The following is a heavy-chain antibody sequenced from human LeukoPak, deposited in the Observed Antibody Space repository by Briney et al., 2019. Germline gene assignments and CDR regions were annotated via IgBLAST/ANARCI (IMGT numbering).Heavy chain of an antibody. CDR1: GYTFTGYY. V-gene: IGHV1-2*06. CDR2: INPNSGGT. Sequence: ASVKVSCKASGYTFTGYYMHWVRQAPGQGLEWVGRINPNSGGTNYAQKFQGRVTMTRDTSISTAYMELSRLRSDYTAVYYCARVAEDDNLDYWGQGTLVTVSS. J-gene: IGHJ4*02. CDR3: ARVAEDDNLDY. D-gene: IGHD3-22*01.